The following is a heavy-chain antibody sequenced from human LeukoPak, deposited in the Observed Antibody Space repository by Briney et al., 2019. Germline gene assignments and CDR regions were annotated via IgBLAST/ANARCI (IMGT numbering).Heavy chain of an antibody. CDR1: GYTFTSYG. V-gene: IGHV1-18*01. Sequence: GASVKVSCKASGYTFTSYGISWVRQAPGQGLEWMGWISAYNGNTNYAQKLQGRVTMTTDTSTSTAYMELSSLRSEDTAVYYCATPDYYDKGAFDIWGQGTMVTVSS. J-gene: IGHJ3*02. D-gene: IGHD3-22*01. CDR3: ATPDYYDKGAFDI. CDR2: ISAYNGNT.